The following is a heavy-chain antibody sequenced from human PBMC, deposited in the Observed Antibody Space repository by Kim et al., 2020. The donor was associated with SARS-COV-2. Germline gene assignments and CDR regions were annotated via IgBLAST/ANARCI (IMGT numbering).Heavy chain of an antibody. Sequence: QKFQGRVTITRDTSASTAYMELSSLRSEDTAVYYCATAGYYDSSGYYTFDYWGQGTLVTVSS. J-gene: IGHJ4*02. D-gene: IGHD3-22*01. V-gene: IGHV1-3*01. CDR3: ATAGYYDSSGYYTFDY.